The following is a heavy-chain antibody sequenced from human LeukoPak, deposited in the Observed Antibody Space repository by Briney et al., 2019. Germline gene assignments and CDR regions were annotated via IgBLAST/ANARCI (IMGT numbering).Heavy chain of an antibody. V-gene: IGHV3-30*02. D-gene: IGHD2-2*01. J-gene: IGHJ4*02. CDR1: GFTFSSCG. CDR2: IRYVGSDK. Sequence: GGSLRLSCAASGFTFSSCGMHWVREAPGKGLEGVAFIRYVGSDKYYADSVKGRFTISRDNSKNTLYLQMNSLRAEDGAVYYWARKGEYCSSTSCGDYWGQGTLVTVSS. CDR3: ARKGEYCSSTSCGDY.